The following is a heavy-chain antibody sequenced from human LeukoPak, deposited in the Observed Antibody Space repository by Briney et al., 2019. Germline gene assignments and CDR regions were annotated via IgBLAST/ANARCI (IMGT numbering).Heavy chain of an antibody. CDR3: ARDLGGIPFDY. CDR2: INPSSGGT. D-gene: IGHD3-16*01. V-gene: IGHV1-2*06. J-gene: IGHJ4*02. Sequence: ASVKVSCKASGYTFTSYGINWVRQAPGQGLEWMGRINPSSGGTNYAQKFQGRVTMTRDTSISTAYMELSRLRSDDTAVYYCARDLGGIPFDYWGQGTLVTVSS. CDR1: GYTFTSYG.